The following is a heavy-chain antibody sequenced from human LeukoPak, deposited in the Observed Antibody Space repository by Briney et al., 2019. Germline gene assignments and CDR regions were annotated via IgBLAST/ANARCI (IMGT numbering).Heavy chain of an antibody. CDR1: GFAFSSYE. CDR3: AREPYYYGMDV. CDR2: ISSSGSTI. Sequence: GGSLRLSCAASGFAFSSYEMNWVRQAPGKGLEWVSYISSSGSTIYYADSVKGRFTISRDNAKSSLYLQMNSLRAEDTAVYYCAREPYYYGMDVWGQGTTVTVSS. V-gene: IGHV3-48*03. J-gene: IGHJ6*02.